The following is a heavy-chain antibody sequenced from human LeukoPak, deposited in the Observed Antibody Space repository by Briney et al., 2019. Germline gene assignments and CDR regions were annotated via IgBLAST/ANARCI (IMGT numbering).Heavy chain of an antibody. D-gene: IGHD6-19*01. CDR1: GYSISSGYY. V-gene: IGHV4-38-2*01. CDR3: ARQALGAVAGTFDY. Sequence: SETLSLTCAVSGYSISSGYYWGWIRQPPGKGLEWIGSIYHSGSTYYNPSLKSRVTISVDTSKNQFSLKLSSMTAADTAVYYCARQALGAVAGTFDYWGQGTLVTVSS. CDR2: IYHSGST. J-gene: IGHJ4*02.